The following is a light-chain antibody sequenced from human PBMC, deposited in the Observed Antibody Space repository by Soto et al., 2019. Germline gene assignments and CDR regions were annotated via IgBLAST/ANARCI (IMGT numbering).Light chain of an antibody. Sequence: EVVLTQSPATVSLSPGESATLSCRASQNIFSYLAWYQQKPGQAPRLLIYDASKRAAGIPARFSGSGSETDFTLTISNLESEDFAVYYCQQRNYWPPGYTFGQGTKLEI. CDR2: DAS. J-gene: IGKJ2*01. CDR1: QNIFSY. CDR3: QQRNYWPPGYT. V-gene: IGKV3-11*01.